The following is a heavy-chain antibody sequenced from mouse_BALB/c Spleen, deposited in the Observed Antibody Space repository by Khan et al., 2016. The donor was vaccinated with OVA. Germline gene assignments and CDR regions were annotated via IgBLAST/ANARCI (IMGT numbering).Heavy chain of an antibody. D-gene: IGHD1-1*01. J-gene: IGHJ3*01. CDR1: GYSFTNYG. V-gene: IGHV1-5*01. CDR3: TSAGYGAFSY. Sequence: VKLKQSGTVLARPGASVKMSCKASGYSFTNYGMHWVKQRPGQGLEWIGGIYPGNSDTSYNQIFKGKDKLTAVTSASTATMELSSLPKEDSAVYYCTSAGYGAFSYGGLGALVTVSS. CDR2: IYPGNSDT.